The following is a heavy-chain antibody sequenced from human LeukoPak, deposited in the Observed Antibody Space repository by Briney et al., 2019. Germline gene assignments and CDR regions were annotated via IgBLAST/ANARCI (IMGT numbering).Heavy chain of an antibody. J-gene: IGHJ5*01. CDR2: IYYSGSS. D-gene: IGHD6-6*01. V-gene: IGHV4-59*01. Sequence: ETLSLTCTVSGGSLSGYYWSWIRQPPGKRLEWIGYIYYSGSSNYNPSLKSRVTISVDTSMNQVSLKVSSVTAADTAVYCCARTPLYSSSSNWFDSWGQGTLVTVS. CDR3: ARTPLYSSSSNWFDS. CDR1: GGSLSGYY.